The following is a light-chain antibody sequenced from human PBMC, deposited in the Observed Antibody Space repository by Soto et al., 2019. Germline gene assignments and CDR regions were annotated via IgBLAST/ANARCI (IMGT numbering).Light chain of an antibody. Sequence: EIVLTQSPGTLSLSPGERATISCRASQSVSSSYLAWYQQKPGQAPRLLIYGASRSATGIPDRFSGSGSGTDFTLTISRLEPEDFAVYYCQQYGSSPPYTLGQGTKLEIK. V-gene: IGKV3-20*01. CDR2: GAS. J-gene: IGKJ2*01. CDR3: QQYGSSPPYT. CDR1: QSVSSSY.